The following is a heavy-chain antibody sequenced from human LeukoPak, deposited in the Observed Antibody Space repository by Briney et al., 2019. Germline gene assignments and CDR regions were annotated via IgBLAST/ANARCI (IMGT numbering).Heavy chain of an antibody. V-gene: IGHV1-69*05. J-gene: IGHJ4*02. Sequence: SVKVSCKASGGTFSSYAISWVRQAPGQGLEWMGGIIPIFGTANYAQKFQGRVTITTDESTSTAYMELSSLRSEDTALYYCAAHYYDSSALDYWGQGTLVTVSS. D-gene: IGHD3-22*01. CDR2: IIPIFGTA. CDR3: AAHYYDSSALDY. CDR1: GGTFSSYA.